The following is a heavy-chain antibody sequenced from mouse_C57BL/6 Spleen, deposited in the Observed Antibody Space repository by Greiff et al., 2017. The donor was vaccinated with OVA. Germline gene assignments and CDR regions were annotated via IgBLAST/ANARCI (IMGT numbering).Heavy chain of an antibody. D-gene: IGHD2-1*01. CDR3: TSTMGY. CDR2: IDPETGGT. CDR1: GYTFTDYE. V-gene: IGHV1-15*01. Sequence: QVQLQQSGAELVRPGASVTLSCKASGYTFTDYEMHWVKQTPVHGLEWIGAIDPETGGTAYNQKFKGKAILTADKSSSTAYLELRSLTSEDSAVYYCTSTMGYWGQGTTLTVSS. J-gene: IGHJ2*01.